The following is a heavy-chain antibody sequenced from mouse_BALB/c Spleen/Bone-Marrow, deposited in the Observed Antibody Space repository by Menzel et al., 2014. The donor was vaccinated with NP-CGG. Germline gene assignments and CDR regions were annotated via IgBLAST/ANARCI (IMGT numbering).Heavy chain of an antibody. CDR2: FNPSNGRT. CDR1: GYSFISYW. V-gene: IGHV1S81*02. CDR3: SRTYFDY. Sequence: QAQLQQSGVELVKPGASVKLSCKASGYSFISYWMHWVKQRPGQGFEGFGEFNPSNGRTNYNEKLKSKATLTVDKSTSTAYMQLSSLTSKDSAVYYCSRTYFDYWGQGTTLTVSS. J-gene: IGHJ2*01.